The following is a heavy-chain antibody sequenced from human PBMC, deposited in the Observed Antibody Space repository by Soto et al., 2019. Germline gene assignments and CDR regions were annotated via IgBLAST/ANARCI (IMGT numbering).Heavy chain of an antibody. CDR2: IYSGGST. CDR1: GFTVSGNY. D-gene: IGHD5-18*01. J-gene: IGHJ5*02. V-gene: IGHV3-66*01. CDR3: ARDVDTTSHLNWFDP. Sequence: GGSLRLSNAASGFTVSGNYMSWIRKTPGKGLEWVSVIYSGGSTYYADSVKGRFIISRDDSKNTLFLQMNSLRAEDTAVYYCARDVDTTSHLNWFDPWGQGVMVTVSS.